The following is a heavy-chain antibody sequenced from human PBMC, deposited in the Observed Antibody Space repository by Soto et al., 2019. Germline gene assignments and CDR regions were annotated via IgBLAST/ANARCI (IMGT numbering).Heavy chain of an antibody. V-gene: IGHV6-1*01. CDR1: GDSVSSNSAA. CDR3: ARLDLYSGYLDAFDI. J-gene: IGHJ3*02. Sequence: PSQTLSLTCAISGDSVSSNSAASNWIRQSPSRGLEWLGRTYYRSKWYNDYAVSVKSRITINPDTSKNQFSLQLNSVTPEDTAVDYCARLDLYSGYLDAFDIWGQGTMVTVSS. D-gene: IGHD5-12*01. CDR2: TYYRSKWYN.